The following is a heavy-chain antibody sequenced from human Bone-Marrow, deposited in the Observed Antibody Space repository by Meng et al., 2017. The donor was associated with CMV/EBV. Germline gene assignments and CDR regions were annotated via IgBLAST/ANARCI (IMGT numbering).Heavy chain of an antibody. CDR3: ARYGYSSSSADYYYGMDV. CDR2: IRYDGSNK. D-gene: IGHD6-6*01. J-gene: IGHJ6*02. Sequence: GGSLRLSCAASGFTFSSYGMHWVRQAPGKGLEWVAFIRYDGSNKYYADSVKGRFTISRDNSKNTLYLQMNSLRAEDTAVYYCARYGYSSSSADYYYGMDVWGQGTKVTAP. CDR1: GFTFSSYG. V-gene: IGHV3-30*02.